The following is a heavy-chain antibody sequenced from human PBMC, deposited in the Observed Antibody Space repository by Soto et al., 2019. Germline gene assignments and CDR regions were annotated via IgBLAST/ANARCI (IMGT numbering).Heavy chain of an antibody. Sequence: PGGSLRRSWAASGFPFSSYVMSWVRQAPGKGLEWVSGISGGGSNTFYADSVKGRFTISRDNSKNTLLLQMNSLGAEDTAVYYCAKDSNKYSSSLRGRYFDYWGQGIGVTVSS. CDR3: AKDSNKYSSSLRGRYFDY. CDR2: ISGGGSNT. J-gene: IGHJ4*02. V-gene: IGHV3-23*01. CDR1: GFPFSSYV. D-gene: IGHD4-4*01.